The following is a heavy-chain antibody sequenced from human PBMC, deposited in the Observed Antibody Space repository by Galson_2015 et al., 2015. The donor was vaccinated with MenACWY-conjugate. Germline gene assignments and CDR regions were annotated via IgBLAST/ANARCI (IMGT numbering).Heavy chain of an antibody. CDR3: ARDPSSPPYYYYSMDV. CDR2: ISSSSSYI. CDR1: GFTFSSYS. Sequence: SLRLSCAASGFTFSSYSMNWVRQAPGKGLEWVSSISSSSSYIYYADSVKGRFTISRDNAKNSLYLQMNSLRAEDTAVYYCARDPSSPPYYYYSMDVWGRGTTVTVSS. J-gene: IGHJ6*02. D-gene: IGHD6-13*01. V-gene: IGHV3-21*01.